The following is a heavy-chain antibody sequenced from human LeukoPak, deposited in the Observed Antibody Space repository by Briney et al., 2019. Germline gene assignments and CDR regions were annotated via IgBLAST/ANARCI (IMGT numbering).Heavy chain of an antibody. CDR2: ISYDGSNK. D-gene: IGHD3-10*01. J-gene: IGHJ6*03. V-gene: IGHV3-30*04. CDR1: GFTFSSYA. CDR3: ARKARGITMVRGVIYYYYYMDV. Sequence: GRSLRLSCAASGFTFSSYAMHWVRQAPGKGLEWVAVISYDGSNKYYADSVKGRFTISRDNSKNTLYLQMNSLRAEDTAVYYCARKARGITMVRGVIYYYYYMDVWGKGTTVTVSS.